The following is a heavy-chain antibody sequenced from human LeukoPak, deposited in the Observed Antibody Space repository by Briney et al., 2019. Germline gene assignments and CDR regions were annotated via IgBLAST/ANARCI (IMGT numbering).Heavy chain of an antibody. Sequence: PGGSLRLSCAASGFTVSSNYMSWVRQAPGKGLEWVSVIYSGDGTYYADSVKGRFTISRDNSKNTLYLQMNSLRAEDTAVYYCAKDIDYGDYVVSWGQGTLVTVSS. CDR3: AKDIDYGDYVVS. V-gene: IGHV3-53*01. D-gene: IGHD4-17*01. J-gene: IGHJ4*02. CDR1: GFTVSSNY. CDR2: IYSGDGT.